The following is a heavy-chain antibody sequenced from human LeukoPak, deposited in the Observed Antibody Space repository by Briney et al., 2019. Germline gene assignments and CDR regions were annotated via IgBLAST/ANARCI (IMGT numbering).Heavy chain of an antibody. D-gene: IGHD1-26*01. V-gene: IGHV4-61*02. CDR1: GGSISSGSYY. CDR2: IYSSGST. CDR3: ARDLGIDSGSYKSMNWFDP. J-gene: IGHJ5*02. Sequence: PSQTLSLTCTVSGGSISSGSYYWSWIRQPAGKGLEWIVRIYSSGSTNYNPSLKSRVTISVDKSKNQFSLKLSSVTAADTAVYYCARDLGIDSGSYKSMNWFDPWGQGTLVTVSS.